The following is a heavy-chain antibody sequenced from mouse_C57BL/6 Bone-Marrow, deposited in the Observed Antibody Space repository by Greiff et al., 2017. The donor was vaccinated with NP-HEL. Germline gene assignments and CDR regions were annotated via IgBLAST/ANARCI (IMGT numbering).Heavy chain of an antibody. V-gene: IGHV5-12*01. CDR1: GFTFSDYY. CDR3: ARRYSSGYYFDY. D-gene: IGHD3-2*02. J-gene: IGHJ2*01. Sequence: EVQGVESGGGLVQPGGSLKLSCAASGFTFSDYYMYWVRQTPEKRLEWVAYISNGGGSTYYPDTVKGRFTISRDNAKNTLYLQMSRLKSEDTAMYYCARRYSSGYYFDYWGQGTTLTVSS. CDR2: ISNGGGST.